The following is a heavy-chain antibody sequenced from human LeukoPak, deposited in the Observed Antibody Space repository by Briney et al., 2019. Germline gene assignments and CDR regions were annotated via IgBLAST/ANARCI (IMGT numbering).Heavy chain of an antibody. J-gene: IGHJ4*02. D-gene: IGHD3-10*01. CDR3: ARDPYGSGRY. V-gene: IGHV3-74*01. Sequence: GGSLRLSCAASGFTFSNYWMHWVRQAPGKGLVWVSRINGDGSSTSYADSVKRRFTISRDNAKNTLYLQMDSLRAEDTAVYYCARDPYGSGRYWGQGTRVTVSS. CDR1: GFTFSNYW. CDR2: INGDGSST.